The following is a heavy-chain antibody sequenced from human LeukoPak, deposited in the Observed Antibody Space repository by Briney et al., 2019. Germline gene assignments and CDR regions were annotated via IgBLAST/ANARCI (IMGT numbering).Heavy chain of an antibody. V-gene: IGHV5-51*01. CDR2: IYPGDSDT. Sequence: GESLKISCKGSGYSFTSYWIGWVRQMPGKGLEWMGIIYPGDSDTRYSPSFQGQVTISADKSISTAYLQWSSLKASDTAMYYCARRITMVRGVPTENWFDPWGQGTLVTVSS. D-gene: IGHD3-10*01. CDR1: GYSFTSYW. J-gene: IGHJ5*02. CDR3: ARRITMVRGVPTENWFDP.